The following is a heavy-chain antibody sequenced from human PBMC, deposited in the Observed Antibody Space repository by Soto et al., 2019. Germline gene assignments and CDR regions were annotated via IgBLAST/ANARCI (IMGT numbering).Heavy chain of an antibody. CDR3: ARAQLVHYYYYYMDV. V-gene: IGHV1-18*01. D-gene: IGHD6-13*01. CDR1: GYTFTSYG. Sequence: ASVKVSCKASGYTFTSYGISWVRQAPGQGLEWMGWISAYNGNTNYAQKLQGRVTMTTDTSTSKAYMELRSLRSDDTAVYYCARAQLVHYYYYYMDVWGKGTTVTVSS. CDR2: ISAYNGNT. J-gene: IGHJ6*03.